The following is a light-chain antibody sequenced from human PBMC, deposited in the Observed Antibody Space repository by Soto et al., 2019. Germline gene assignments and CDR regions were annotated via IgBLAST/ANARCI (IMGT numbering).Light chain of an antibody. Sequence: QPVLTQSPSASASLGASVKVTCTLSSGYSSYAIAWHQQQPEKGPRYLMILNSDGSHSKGDGIPDRFSGSSSGAERYLTIASLQSEDEADYYWQTWVGTGNVVFGGGTKLTVL. CDR1: SGYSSYA. CDR3: QTWVGTGNVV. V-gene: IGLV4-69*01. CDR2: LNSDGSH. J-gene: IGLJ2*01.